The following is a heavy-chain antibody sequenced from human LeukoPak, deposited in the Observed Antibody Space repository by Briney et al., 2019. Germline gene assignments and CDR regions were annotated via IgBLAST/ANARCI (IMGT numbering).Heavy chain of an antibody. J-gene: IGHJ4*02. D-gene: IGHD2-2*01. CDR3: ARDLSSYFDY. CDR2: IYYSGST. V-gene: IGHV4-59*01. CDR1: GGSISSYY. Sequence: SETLSLSCTVSGGSISSYYWRWIRQTPGKGLEWIGYIYYSGSTNYNPSLKSRVTISVDTSKNQFSLKLSSVTAADTAVYYCARDLSSYFDYWGQGTLVTVSS.